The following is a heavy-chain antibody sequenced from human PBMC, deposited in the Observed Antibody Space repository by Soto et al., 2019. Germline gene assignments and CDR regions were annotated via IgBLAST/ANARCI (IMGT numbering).Heavy chain of an antibody. J-gene: IGHJ4*02. Sequence: EVQLLESGGGLVQPGGSLRLSCAASGFTFSSYAMSWVRQAPGKGLEWVSAISGSGGSTYYADSVKGRFTISRDNSKNPLDLQMNGLRAEDTAVYYCAKGVGPGGFTFFDYWGQGTLVTVSS. CDR3: AKGVGPGGFTFFDY. CDR2: ISGSGGST. V-gene: IGHV3-23*01. D-gene: IGHD3-16*01. CDR1: GFTFSSYA.